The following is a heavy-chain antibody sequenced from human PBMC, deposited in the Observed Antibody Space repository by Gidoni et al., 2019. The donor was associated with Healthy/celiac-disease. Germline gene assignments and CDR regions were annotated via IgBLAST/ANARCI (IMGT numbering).Heavy chain of an antibody. CDR1: GLTFSSYG. Sequence: QVQLVESGGGVVQPGRSLRLSCAASGLTFSSYGMHWVRQAPGKGLEWVAVISYDGSNKYYADSVKGRFTISRDNSKNTLYLQMNSLRAEDTAVYYCAKDPKWELRYYFDYWGQGTLVTVSS. CDR2: ISYDGSNK. D-gene: IGHD1-26*01. CDR3: AKDPKWELRYYFDY. V-gene: IGHV3-30*18. J-gene: IGHJ4*02.